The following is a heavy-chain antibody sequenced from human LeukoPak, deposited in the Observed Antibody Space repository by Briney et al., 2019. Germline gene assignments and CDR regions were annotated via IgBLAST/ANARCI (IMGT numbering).Heavy chain of an antibody. J-gene: IGHJ4*02. CDR1: GLTVGSNY. CDR2: IYSGGST. V-gene: IGHV3-66*01. D-gene: IGHD6-19*01. Sequence: PGGSLRLSCAASGLTVGSNYMTWVRQAPGKGLEWVSVIYSGGSTYYADSVKGRFTISRDNSKNTLYLQMNSMRAEDTAVYYCARDFYEQWLVRYYFDYWGQGTLVTVSS. CDR3: ARDFYEQWLVRYYFDY.